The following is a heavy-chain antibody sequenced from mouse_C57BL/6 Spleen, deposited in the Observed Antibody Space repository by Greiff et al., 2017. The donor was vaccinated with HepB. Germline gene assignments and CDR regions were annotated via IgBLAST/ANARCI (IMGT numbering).Heavy chain of an antibody. J-gene: IGHJ4*01. CDR1: GYTFTEYT. D-gene: IGHD1-1*01. CDR3: ARHEGDITTVGIMDY. Sequence: VQLQQSGAELVKPGASVKLSCKASGYTFTEYTIHWVKQRSGQGLEWIGRFYPGSGSIKYNEKFKDKATLTADKSSSTVYMELRRLTSEDSAVYFCARHEGDITTVGIMDYWGQGTSVTVSS. CDR2: FYPGSGSI. V-gene: IGHV1-62-2*01.